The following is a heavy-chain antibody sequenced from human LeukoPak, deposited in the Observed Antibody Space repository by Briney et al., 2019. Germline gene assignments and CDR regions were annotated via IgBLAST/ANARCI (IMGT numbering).Heavy chain of an antibody. CDR2: ISSSSSYI. CDR1: GFAFSNFW. J-gene: IGHJ3*02. D-gene: IGHD2-2*01. CDR3: AREDIVVVPAAIEPAFDI. Sequence: PGGSLRLSCTASGFAFSNFWMHWVRQAPGKGLEWVSSISSSSSYIYYADSVKGRFTISRDNAKNSLYLQMNSLRAEDTAVYYCAREDIVVVPAAIEPAFDIWGQGTMVTVSS. V-gene: IGHV3-21*01.